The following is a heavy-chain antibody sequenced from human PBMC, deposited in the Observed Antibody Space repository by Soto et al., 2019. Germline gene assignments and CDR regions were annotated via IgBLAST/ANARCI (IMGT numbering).Heavy chain of an antibody. CDR2: INSDGSST. CDR1: GFTFRSYW. Sequence: GGSLRLSCAASGFTFRSYWMQWVRQAPGKGLVWVSWINSDGSSTSYADSVKGRFTISRDNAKNTLYLQMNSLRAADTAVYYCARAPTPWGQGTLVTVSS. V-gene: IGHV3-74*01. CDR3: ARAPTP. J-gene: IGHJ5*02.